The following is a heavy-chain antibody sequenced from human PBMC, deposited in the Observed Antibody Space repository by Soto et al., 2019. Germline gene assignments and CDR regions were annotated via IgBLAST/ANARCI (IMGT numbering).Heavy chain of an antibody. CDR1: GGTFSSYA. V-gene: IGHV1-69*06. CDR2: IIPIFGTA. J-gene: IGHJ6*02. D-gene: IGHD3-9*01. CDR3: ASSGFRWLRYFDWLLLSYYYYGMDV. Sequence: GASVKVSCKASGGTFSSYAISWVRQAPGQGLEWMGWIIPIFGTANYAQKFQGRVTITADKSTSTAYMELSSLRSEDTAVYYCASSGFRWLRYFDWLLLSYYYYGMDVWGQGTTVTVSS.